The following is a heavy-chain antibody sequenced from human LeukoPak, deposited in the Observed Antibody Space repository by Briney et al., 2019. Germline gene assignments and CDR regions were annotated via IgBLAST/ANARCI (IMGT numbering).Heavy chain of an antibody. J-gene: IGHJ3*02. D-gene: IGHD5-24*01. CDR2: ISSSSSYI. Sequence: GGSLRLSCAASGFTFSSYSMNWVRQAPGKGLEWVSSISSSSSYIYCADSVKGRFTISRDNAKNSLYLQMNSLRAEDTAVYYCARERDGYRNDAFDIWGQGTMVTVSS. CDR3: ARERDGYRNDAFDI. CDR1: GFTFSSYS. V-gene: IGHV3-21*01.